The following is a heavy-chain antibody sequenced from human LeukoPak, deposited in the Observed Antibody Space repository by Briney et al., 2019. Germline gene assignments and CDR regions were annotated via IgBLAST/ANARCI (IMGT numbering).Heavy chain of an antibody. CDR2: IYHSGST. D-gene: IGHD6-13*01. Sequence: SETLSLTCAVSGGSISSGGYSWIWIRQPPGKGLEWIGYIYHSGSTYYNPSLKSRVTISVDRSKNQFSLKLSSVTAADTAVYYCARETAAAYFDYWGQGTLVTVSS. V-gene: IGHV4-30-2*01. CDR3: ARETAAAYFDY. J-gene: IGHJ4*02. CDR1: GGSISSGGYS.